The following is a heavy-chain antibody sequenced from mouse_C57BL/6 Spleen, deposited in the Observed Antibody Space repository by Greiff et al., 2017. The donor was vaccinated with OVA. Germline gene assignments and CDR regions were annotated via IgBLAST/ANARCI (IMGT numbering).Heavy chain of an antibody. CDR3: ARGPIYYGNYVFWYFDV. J-gene: IGHJ1*03. Sequence: VKLVESEGGLVQPGSSMKLSCTASGFTFSDYYMAWVRQVPEKGLEWVANINYDGSSTYYLDSLKSRFIISRDNAKNILYLQMSSLKSEDTATYYCARGPIYYGNYVFWYFDVWGTGTTVTVSS. V-gene: IGHV5-16*01. D-gene: IGHD2-1*01. CDR2: INYDGSST. CDR1: GFTFSDYY.